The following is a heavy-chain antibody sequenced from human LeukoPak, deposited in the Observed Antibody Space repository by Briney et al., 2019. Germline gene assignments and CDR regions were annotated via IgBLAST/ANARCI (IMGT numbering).Heavy chain of an antibody. CDR3: ATEILGAPTPGAY. CDR2: VHRSGRT. CDR1: IDSTSGNHW. J-gene: IGHJ4*02. Sequence: PSETLSLTCAVSIDSTSGNHWSWVRQSPGKGLEWIGEVHRSGRTNYMPSLKSRVTISIDKSKDQISLDLTSVTAADTAVYYCATEILGAPTPGAYWGQGTLVTVSS. D-gene: IGHD2-8*02. V-gene: IGHV4-4*02.